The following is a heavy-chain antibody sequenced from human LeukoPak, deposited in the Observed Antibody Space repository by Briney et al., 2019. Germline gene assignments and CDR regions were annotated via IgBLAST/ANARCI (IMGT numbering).Heavy chain of an antibody. CDR3: ARDKIVGATLFDY. CDR2: ISYDGSNK. V-gene: IGHV3-30*04. CDR1: GFTFSSYA. D-gene: IGHD1-26*01. Sequence: GGSLRLSCAASGFTFSSYAMHWVRQAPGKGLEWVAVISYDGSNKYYADSVKGRLTISRDNSKNTLYLQMNSLRAEDTAVYYCARDKIVGATLFDYWGQGTLVTVSS. J-gene: IGHJ4*02.